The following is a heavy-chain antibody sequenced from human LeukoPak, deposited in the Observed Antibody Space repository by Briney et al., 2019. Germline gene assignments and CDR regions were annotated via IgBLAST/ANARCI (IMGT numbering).Heavy chain of an antibody. CDR2: IYYSGST. V-gene: IGHV4-30-4*01. D-gene: IGHD3-16*01. CDR3: ARDGVRYGMDV. Sequence: SETLSLTCTVSGGSISSGDYYWSWIRQPPGKGLEWIGYIYYSGSTYYNPSLKSRVTMSVDTSKNQFSLKLSSVTAADTAVYYCARDGVRYGMDVWGQGTTVTVSS. J-gene: IGHJ6*02. CDR1: GGSISSGDYY.